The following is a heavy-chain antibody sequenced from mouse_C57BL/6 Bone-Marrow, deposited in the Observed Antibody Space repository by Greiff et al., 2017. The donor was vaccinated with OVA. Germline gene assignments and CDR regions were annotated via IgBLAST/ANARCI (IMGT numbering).Heavy chain of an antibody. J-gene: IGHJ4*01. D-gene: IGHD1-1*01. Sequence: EVPLQQSGPELVKPGASVKIPCKASGYTFTDYNLDWVKHSHGKSLEWIGDINPNNGGTIYNQKFKGKATLTVDKSSSTAYMELRSLTSEDTAVYYCARIYYYGSSYVDYAMDYWGQGTSGTVSS. CDR3: ARIYYYGSSYVDYAMDY. V-gene: IGHV1-18*01. CDR1: GYTFTDYN. CDR2: INPNNGGT.